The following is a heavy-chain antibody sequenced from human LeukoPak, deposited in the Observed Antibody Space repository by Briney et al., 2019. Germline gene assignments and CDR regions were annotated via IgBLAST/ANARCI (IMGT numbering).Heavy chain of an antibody. CDR2: IFYNGNA. Sequence: PSETLSLTCTVSGGSLNNYYWTWIRQPPGKRLEWIGYIFYNGNANYNPSLKSRVTISVDTSKNQFSLKLTSVTAADTALYYCARVDDWNAFEYWGQGNMVTVYS. D-gene: IGHD1-1*01. V-gene: IGHV4-59*01. CDR3: ARVDDWNAFEY. J-gene: IGHJ4*02. CDR1: GGSLNNYY.